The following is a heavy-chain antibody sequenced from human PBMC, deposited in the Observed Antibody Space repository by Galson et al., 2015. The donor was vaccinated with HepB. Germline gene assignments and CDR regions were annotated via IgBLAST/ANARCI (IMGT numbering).Heavy chain of an antibody. CDR3: ARDSILILLWFGELSKDYYGMDV. V-gene: IGHV1-18*01. Sequence: SVKVSCKASGYTFTSYGISWVRQAPGQGLEWMGWISAYNGNTNYAQKLQGRVTMTTDTSTSTAYMGLRSLRSDDTAVYYCARDSILILLWFGELSKDYYGMDVWGQGTTVTVSS. D-gene: IGHD3-10*01. CDR1: GYTFTSYG. J-gene: IGHJ6*02. CDR2: ISAYNGNT.